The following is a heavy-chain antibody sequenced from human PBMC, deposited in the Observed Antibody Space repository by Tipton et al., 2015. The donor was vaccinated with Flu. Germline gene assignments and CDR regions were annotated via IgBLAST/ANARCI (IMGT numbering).Heavy chain of an antibody. D-gene: IGHD7-27*01. J-gene: IGHJ5*02. CDR3: ARTGGCGSAGGT. CDR2: VYYIGST. CDR1: GGSMSDYY. Sequence: TLSLTCTVSGGSMSDYYWSWIRQPPGKGLEWIGYVYYIGSTNYNPSLRSRVSISIDTSKNQFSLNLRSVTAADTAVYYCARTGGCGSAGGTWGRGTLVTVSS. V-gene: IGHV4-59*08.